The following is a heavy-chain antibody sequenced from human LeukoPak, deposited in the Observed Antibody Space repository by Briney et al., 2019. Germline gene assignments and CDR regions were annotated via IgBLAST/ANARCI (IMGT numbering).Heavy chain of an antibody. V-gene: IGHV1-69*06. D-gene: IGHD3-22*01. J-gene: IGHJ5*02. CDR1: AGTFTSYA. CDR2: FIPIFGTA. CDR3: ARGRGYYDSSGSPNWFDP. Sequence: GSSVTLSCKASAGTFTSYAISWVRQAPGQGLEWMGGFIPIFGTANYAQKFQGRVTITADKSTSTAYMELSSLTSEDTAVYYCARGRGYYDSSGSPNWFDPWGRGTLVTVAS.